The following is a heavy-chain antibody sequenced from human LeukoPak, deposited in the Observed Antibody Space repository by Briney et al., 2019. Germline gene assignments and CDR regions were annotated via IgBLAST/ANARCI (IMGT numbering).Heavy chain of an antibody. CDR1: GSTYTSYD. D-gene: IGHD3-3*01. J-gene: IGHJ6*03. CDR2: MKSNSGNK. V-gene: IGHV1-8*03. Sequence: ASVKVSFKSSGSTYTSYDVNWVPQATGQGLEGLGWMKSNSGNKGSAQKFQGRVTTTRNTSISTAYMELSSLRSEDTAVYYCARVSPWDRGFWSGYPYYYDYMDVWGKGTTVTVSS. CDR3: ARVSPWDRGFWSGYPYYYDYMDV.